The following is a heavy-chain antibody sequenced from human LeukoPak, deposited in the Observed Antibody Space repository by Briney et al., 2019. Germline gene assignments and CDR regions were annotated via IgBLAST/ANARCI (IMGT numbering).Heavy chain of an antibody. CDR3: ARVSCSSTSCYSYYFDY. CDR2: IYYSGGT. J-gene: IGHJ4*02. V-gene: IGHV4-59*01. D-gene: IGHD2-2*01. Sequence: PSETLSLTCTVSGGSISSYYWSWIRQPPGKGLEWIGYIYYSGGTNYNPSLKSRVTISVDTSKNQFSLKLSSVTAADTAVYYCARVSCSSTSCYSYYFDYWGQGTLVTVSS. CDR1: GGSISSYY.